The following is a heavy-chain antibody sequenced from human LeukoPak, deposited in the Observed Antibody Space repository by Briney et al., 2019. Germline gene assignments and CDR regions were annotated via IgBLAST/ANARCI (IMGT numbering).Heavy chain of an antibody. CDR2: IRFDGVDK. CDR3: AKMDASGSYFDY. Sequence: GGSLRLSCAASAFTFSAYGMHWVRQTPGKGLEWVAFIRFDGVDKYYADSVKGRFTISRDNSKNTLYVQMSSLRAEDTAIYYCAKMDASGSYFDYWGQGTLVTVSS. V-gene: IGHV3-30*02. J-gene: IGHJ4*02. CDR1: AFTFSAYG. D-gene: IGHD3-10*01.